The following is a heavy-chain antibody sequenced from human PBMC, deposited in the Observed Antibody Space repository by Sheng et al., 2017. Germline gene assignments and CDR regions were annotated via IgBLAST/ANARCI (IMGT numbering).Heavy chain of an antibody. CDR2: IIPIFGTA. D-gene: IGHD6-19*01. V-gene: IGHV1-69*05. CDR1: GVTFTSYA. CDR3: ARGTGAVAGTAQRGWFDP. Sequence: QVQLVQSGAEVKKPGSSVKVSCKASGVTFTSYAISWVRQAPGQGLEWMGGIIPIFGTANYAQKFQGRVTITTDESTSTAYMELSSLRSEDTALYYCARGTGAVAGTAQRGWFDPWGQGTLVTVSS. J-gene: IGHJ5*02.